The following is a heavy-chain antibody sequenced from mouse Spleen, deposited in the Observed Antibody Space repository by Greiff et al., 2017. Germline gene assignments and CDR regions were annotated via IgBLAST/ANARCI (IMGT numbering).Heavy chain of an antibody. CDR1: GYSFTSYW. Sequence: VQLQQSGTVLARPGASVKMSCKASGYSFTSYWMHWVKQRPGQGLEWIGAIYPGNSDTSYNQKFKGKAKLTAVTSASTAYMELSSLTNEDSAVYYCTNPLYDYDVEYYFDYWGQGTTLTVSS. CDR3: TNPLYDYDVEYYFDY. CDR2: IYPGNSDT. D-gene: IGHD2-4*01. J-gene: IGHJ2*01. V-gene: IGHV1-5*01.